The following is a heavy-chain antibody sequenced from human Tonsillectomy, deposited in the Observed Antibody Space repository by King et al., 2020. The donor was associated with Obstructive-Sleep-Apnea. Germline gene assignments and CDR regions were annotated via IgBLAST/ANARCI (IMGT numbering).Heavy chain of an antibody. CDR3: ARGGRLIRGGNYFDH. CDR2: ISNDGRSK. Sequence: VQLVESGGGVVQPGRSLRLSCAASGFTFSSYAMHWVRQAPGKGLEWVAVISNDGRSKYYADSVKGRFASSRDNSNNTLYLQMNSLRAEDTAVYFCARGGRLIRGGNYFDHWGQGTLVTVSS. V-gene: IGHV3-30*09. J-gene: IGHJ4*02. D-gene: IGHD3-10*01. CDR1: GFTFSSYA.